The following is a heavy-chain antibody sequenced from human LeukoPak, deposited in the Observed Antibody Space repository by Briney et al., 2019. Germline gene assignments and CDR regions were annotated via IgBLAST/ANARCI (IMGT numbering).Heavy chain of an antibody. J-gene: IGHJ4*02. D-gene: IGHD5-18*01. CDR3: ARGVGYSYGIYYFDC. CDR2: ISENSGDK. Sequence: GGSLRLSCAASGFTFSDYSMNWVRQAPGKGLEWVSYISENSGDKYYADSVKGRFTISRDNAKNSLYLQMNSLRDEDTAVYYCARGVGYSYGIYYFDCWGQGTLVTVSS. V-gene: IGHV3-21*05. CDR1: GFTFSDYS.